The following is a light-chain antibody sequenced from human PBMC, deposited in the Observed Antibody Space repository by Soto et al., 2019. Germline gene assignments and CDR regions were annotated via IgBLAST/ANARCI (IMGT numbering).Light chain of an antibody. CDR3: SSSTSGNTYV. J-gene: IGLJ1*01. CDR1: SSDVGGYSF. Sequence: QYALTQPASVSESPGQSITISCTGTSSDVGGYSFVSWYQQHPGKAPKLIIYGVSNRPSGVSNRFSGSKSGNTASLTIAGLQSEDEADYYCSSSTSGNTYVFGTGTKLTVL. V-gene: IGLV2-14*01. CDR2: GVS.